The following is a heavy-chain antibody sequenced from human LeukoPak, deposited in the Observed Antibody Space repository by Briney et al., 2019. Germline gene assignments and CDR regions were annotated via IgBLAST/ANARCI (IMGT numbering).Heavy chain of an antibody. V-gene: IGHV5-51*01. D-gene: IGHD3-3*01. Sequence: GKSLKISCKVSGYSFTSYWIGWVRQMPGKGLEWMGIIYPGDSDTRYSPSFQGQVTISADKSINTAYLQWSSLKASDTAIYYCARRPTIFGVGGKFDYWGQGTLVTVSS. CDR3: ARRPTIFGVGGKFDY. J-gene: IGHJ4*02. CDR2: IYPGDSDT. CDR1: GYSFTSYW.